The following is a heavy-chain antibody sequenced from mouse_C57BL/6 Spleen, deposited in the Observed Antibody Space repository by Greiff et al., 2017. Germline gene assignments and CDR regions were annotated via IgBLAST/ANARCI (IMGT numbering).Heavy chain of an antibody. CDR1: GYTFTSYG. D-gene: IGHD1-1*01. CDR2: IYPRSGNT. J-gene: IGHJ1*03. V-gene: IGHV1-81*01. Sequence: QVHVKQSGAELARPGASVKLSCKASGYTFTSYGISWVKQRTGQGLEWIGEIYPRSGNTYYNEKFKGKATLTADKSSSTAYMELRSLTSEDAAVYFCARSKILLLRYWYFDVWGTGTTGTVSS. CDR3: ARSKILLLRYWYFDV.